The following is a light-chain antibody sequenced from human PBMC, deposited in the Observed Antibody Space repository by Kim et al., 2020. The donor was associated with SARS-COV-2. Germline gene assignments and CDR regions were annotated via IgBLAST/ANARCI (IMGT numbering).Light chain of an antibody. CDR3: NSRDSSGNHWV. CDR1: SLRNYY. J-gene: IGLJ3*02. CDR2: GKN. V-gene: IGLV3-19*01. Sequence: SSELTQDPAVSVALGQTVRITCQGDSLRNYYAAWYQQKPGQATVIVIYGKNNRPSGIPDRFSGSSSGNTASLTISGAQAEDEADYYCNSRDSSGNHWVFGGGTKLTVL.